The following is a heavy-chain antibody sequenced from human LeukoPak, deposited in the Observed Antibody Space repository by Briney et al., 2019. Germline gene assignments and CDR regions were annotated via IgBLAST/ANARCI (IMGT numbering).Heavy chain of an antibody. CDR1: GFTFSSYR. CDR3: ARGGDIYSARGLYY. Sequence: PGGSLRLSRAASGFTFSSYRGNRVRQAPGKGVEWVSYISSRSSTIYFADSVKGGFTISRDNTKNSLYLQMNSLRAEDTDVYYCARGGDIYSARGLYYWGQGTLVTASS. J-gene: IGHJ4*02. CDR2: ISSRSSTI. D-gene: IGHD5-24*01. V-gene: IGHV3-48*01.